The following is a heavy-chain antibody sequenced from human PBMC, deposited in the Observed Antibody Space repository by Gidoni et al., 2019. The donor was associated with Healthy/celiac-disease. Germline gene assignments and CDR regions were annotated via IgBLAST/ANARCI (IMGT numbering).Heavy chain of an antibody. D-gene: IGHD3-16*01. V-gene: IGHV3-21*01. CDR2: ISSSSSYI. CDR1: GFTFSSYS. Sequence: EVQLVESGGGLVKPGGSLRLSCAASGFTFSSYSMNWVRQAPGKGLEWVSSISSSSSYIYYADSVKGRFTISRDNAKNSLYLQMNSLRAEDTAVYYCGGIPADPPGAFDIWGQGTMVTVSS. J-gene: IGHJ3*02. CDR3: GGIPADPPGAFDI.